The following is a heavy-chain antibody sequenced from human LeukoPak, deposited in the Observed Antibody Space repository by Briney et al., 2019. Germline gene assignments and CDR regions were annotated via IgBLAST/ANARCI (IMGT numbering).Heavy chain of an antibody. CDR3: ARTAVTPGSSDAFDI. CDR2: IYDIGSA. J-gene: IGHJ3*02. V-gene: IGHV3-53*01. CDR1: GFTVSSNY. D-gene: IGHD4-17*01. Sequence: GGSLRLSCAASGFTVSSNYMSWVRQAPGTGLEWVSIIYDIGSAYYADSVKGRFTISRDNSQNTLYLQLNSLRAEDTAVYYCARTAVTPGSSDAFDIWGQGTMVTVSS.